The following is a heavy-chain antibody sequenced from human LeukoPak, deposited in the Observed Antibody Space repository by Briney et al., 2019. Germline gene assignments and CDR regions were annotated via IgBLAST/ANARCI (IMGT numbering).Heavy chain of an antibody. CDR1: GFTFTDYY. Sequence: GGSLRLSCAASGFTFTDYYMSWIRQAPGKGLDWVSYITNSGSYTKYADSVKGRFTISRDNAKNPLDLQMNSLRAEDTAVYYCARRITAGDAFDIWGQGTMVTVSS. J-gene: IGHJ3*02. D-gene: IGHD3-16*01. CDR3: ARRITAGDAFDI. V-gene: IGHV3-11*06. CDR2: ITNSGSYT.